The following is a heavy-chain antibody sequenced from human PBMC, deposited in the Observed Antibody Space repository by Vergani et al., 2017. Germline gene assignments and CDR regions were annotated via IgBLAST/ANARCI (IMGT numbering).Heavy chain of an antibody. V-gene: IGHV4-59*01. CDR3: ARVDYYYYYMDV. CDR1: GGSISSYY. J-gene: IGHJ6*03. Sequence: QVQLQESGPGLVKPSQTLSLTCTVSGGSISSYYWSWIRQPPGKGLEWIGYIYYSGSTNYNPSLKSRVTISVDTSKNQFSLKLSSVTAADTAVYYCARVDYYYYYMDVWGKGTTVTVSS. CDR2: IYYSGST.